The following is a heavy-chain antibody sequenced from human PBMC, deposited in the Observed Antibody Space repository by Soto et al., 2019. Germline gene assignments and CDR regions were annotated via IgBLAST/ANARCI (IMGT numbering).Heavy chain of an antibody. Sequence: SQTLSLTCAISGDSVSSNSATWNWIRQSPSRGLEWLGRTYYRSKWYNDYAVSVKSRITINPDTSKNQFSLKLSSVTAADTAVYYCARAQMVITRHFDYWGQGTLVTVSS. D-gene: IGHD3-22*01. CDR3: ARAQMVITRHFDY. V-gene: IGHV6-1*01. CDR1: GDSVSSNSAT. CDR2: TYYRSKWYN. J-gene: IGHJ4*02.